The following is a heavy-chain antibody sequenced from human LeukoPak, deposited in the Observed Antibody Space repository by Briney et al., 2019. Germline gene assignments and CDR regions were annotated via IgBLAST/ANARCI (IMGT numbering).Heavy chain of an antibody. CDR2: IWYDGSNK. V-gene: IGHV3-33*01. CDR3: ARAVGSSLGAFDI. CDR1: GFTFSTYG. J-gene: IGHJ3*02. D-gene: IGHD4-23*01. Sequence: GRSLRPSYASAGFTFSTYGMHWVRQAPGKGLGWVAVIWYDGSNKYSADSVKGRFTISRDNSKNTLYLQMHSLRAEDTAVYYCARAVGSSLGAFDIWGQGTMVTVSS.